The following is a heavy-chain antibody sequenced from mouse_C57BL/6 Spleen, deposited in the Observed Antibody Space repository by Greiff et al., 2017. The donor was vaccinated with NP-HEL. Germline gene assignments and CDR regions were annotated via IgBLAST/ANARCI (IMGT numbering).Heavy chain of an antibody. CDR3: ARPYYGSSPYYFDY. Sequence: EVKLMESGGGLVKPGGSLKLSCAASGFTFSDYGMHWVRQAPEKGLEWVAYISSGSSTIYYADTVKGRFTISRDNAKNTLFLQMTSLRSEDTAMYYCARPYYGSSPYYFDYWGQGTTLTVSS. CDR2: ISSGSSTI. J-gene: IGHJ2*01. D-gene: IGHD1-1*01. V-gene: IGHV5-17*01. CDR1: GFTFSDYG.